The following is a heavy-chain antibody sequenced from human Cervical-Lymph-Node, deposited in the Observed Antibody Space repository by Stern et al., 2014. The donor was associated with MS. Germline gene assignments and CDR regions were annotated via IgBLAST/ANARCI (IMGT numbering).Heavy chain of an antibody. CDR2: VFRSGST. CDR1: SGSINNNHW. J-gene: IGHJ4*02. CDR3: ARKSHSHGWYYIDD. D-gene: IGHD6-19*01. Sequence: VQLQESGPGLVKPSGTLSLTCVVSSGSINNNHWWIWVLQAPGKGLECIGEVFRSGSTNYNPSLKSRVTMSIDRSKTQFSLTLTSVTAADTAMYYCARKSHSHGWYYIDDWGLGILVTVSS. V-gene: IGHV4-4*02.